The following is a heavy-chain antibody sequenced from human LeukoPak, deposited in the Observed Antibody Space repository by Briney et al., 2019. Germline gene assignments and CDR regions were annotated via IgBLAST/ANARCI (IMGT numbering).Heavy chain of an antibody. Sequence: ASVKVSCKASGYTFTGYYMHWVRQAPGQGLECMRWINPNSGGTNYAQKFQGRVTMTRDTSINTAYMELSRLRSDDTAVYYCARGPGIVGATIGYWGQGTLVAVSS. CDR3: ARGPGIVGATIGY. D-gene: IGHD1-26*01. CDR2: INPNSGGT. CDR1: GYTFTGYY. J-gene: IGHJ4*02. V-gene: IGHV1-2*02.